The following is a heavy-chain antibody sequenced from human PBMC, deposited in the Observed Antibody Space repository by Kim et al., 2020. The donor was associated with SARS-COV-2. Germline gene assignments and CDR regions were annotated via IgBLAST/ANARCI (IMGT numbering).Heavy chain of an antibody. D-gene: IGHD6-13*01. CDR3: AKGRAAGDYYYYGMDV. V-gene: IGHV3-9*01. J-gene: IGHJ6*02. Sequence: SGKGRFTISRDKAKNYLYLQMNRLRAEDTALYYCAKGRAAGDYYYYGMDVWGQGTTVTVSS.